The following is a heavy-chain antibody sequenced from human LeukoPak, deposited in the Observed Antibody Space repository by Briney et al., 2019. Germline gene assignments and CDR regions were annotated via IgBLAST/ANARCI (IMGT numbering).Heavy chain of an antibody. D-gene: IGHD3-22*01. V-gene: IGHV4-4*07. J-gene: IGHJ3*02. CDR3: ARDYDSSGYFDAFDI. Sequence: PSETLSLTCTVSGGSISSYYWSWIRQPAGKGLEWIWRIYTSGSTNYNPSLKSRVTMSVDTSKNQFSLKLSSVTAADTAVYYCARDYDSSGYFDAFDIWGQGTMVTVSS. CDR1: GGSISSYY. CDR2: IYTSGST.